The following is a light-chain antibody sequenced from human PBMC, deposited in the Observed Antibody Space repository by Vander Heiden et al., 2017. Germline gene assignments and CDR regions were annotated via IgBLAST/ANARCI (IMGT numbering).Light chain of an antibody. J-gene: IGKJ2*01. CDR1: QSVLYSSNNNNY. CDR3: HQYYTAPQT. V-gene: IGKV4-1*01. Sequence: DIVMTHSPHSLAVSLCERATINCKSSQSVLYSSNNNNYLAWYQQKAGQPPKLLIYWASTRESGVPDRFSGSGSGTDFTLTISSLQAEDVAVYFCHQYYTAPQTFGQGTKVEIK. CDR2: WAS.